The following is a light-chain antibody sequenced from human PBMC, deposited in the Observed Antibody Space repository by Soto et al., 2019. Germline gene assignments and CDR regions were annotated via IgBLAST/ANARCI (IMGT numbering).Light chain of an antibody. CDR1: QALSNY. CDR3: QQLSRYPLT. CDR2: SAS. Sequence: DIQLTQSPSVLSASVGDTVTITCRASQALSNYLAWYQQKPGKAPDLLIYSASTLQSGVPSRFSGSGSETEFSLTIRALQHEDFVTYYCQQLSRYPLTFGGGTKVDIK. J-gene: IGKJ4*01. V-gene: IGKV1-9*01.